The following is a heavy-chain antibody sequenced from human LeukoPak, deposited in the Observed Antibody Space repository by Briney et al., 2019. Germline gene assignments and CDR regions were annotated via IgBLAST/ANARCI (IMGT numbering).Heavy chain of an antibody. CDR2: IKQDGSAK. CDR1: GFTFSSYW. CDR3: ARLSYDSGTHYTVYKY. V-gene: IGHV3-7*01. Sequence: GGSLRLSCAASGFTFSSYWMSWVRQAPGKGLEWVANIKQDGSAKYYVDSVKGRFTISRDNAKNSLYLQMNSLRDDDTAVYYCARLSYDSGTHYTVYKYWGQGTLVTVSS. D-gene: IGHD3-10*01. J-gene: IGHJ4*02.